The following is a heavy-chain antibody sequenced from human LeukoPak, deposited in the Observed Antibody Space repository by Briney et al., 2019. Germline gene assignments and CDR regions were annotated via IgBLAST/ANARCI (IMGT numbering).Heavy chain of an antibody. CDR1: GYTFTGYY. CDR3: ARDVEIVPSNDAFDI. V-gene: IGHV1-2*02. J-gene: IGHJ3*02. D-gene: IGHD2-8*01. CDR2: INPNSGST. Sequence: ASVKVSCKTSGYTFTGYYMQWVRQAPGQGLEWMGWINPNSGSTNYAQKFQGRVTMTRDTSISTACMELSRLRSDDTAVYYCARDVEIVPSNDAFDIWGQGTMVTVSS.